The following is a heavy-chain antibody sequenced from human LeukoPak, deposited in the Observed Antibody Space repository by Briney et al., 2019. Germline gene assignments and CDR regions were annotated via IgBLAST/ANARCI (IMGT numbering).Heavy chain of an antibody. Sequence: GASVTVSCKASGYTFTGYYMHWVRQAPGQGLEWMGWINPSGGSTSYAQKFQGRVTMTRDTSTSTVYMELSSLRSEDTAVYYCARERGAAAGPQDYGMDVWGQGTTVTVSS. CDR2: INPSGGST. CDR1: GYTFTGYY. CDR3: ARERGAAAGPQDYGMDV. D-gene: IGHD6-13*01. J-gene: IGHJ6*02. V-gene: IGHV1-46*01.